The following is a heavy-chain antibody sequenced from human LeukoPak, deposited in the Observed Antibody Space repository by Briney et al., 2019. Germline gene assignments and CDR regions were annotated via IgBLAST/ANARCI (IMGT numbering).Heavy chain of an antibody. Sequence: ASVKVSCKTSGYNLTAYHMHWVRQAPGQGLEWLGWINPDTGTTSLAQKFQGRVTMTRDTSISTAYMELSRLRSDDTAVYYCARTNRYCSSTSCYLFNPWGQGTLVTVSS. CDR3: ARTNRYCSSTSCYLFNP. CDR1: GYNLTAYH. D-gene: IGHD2-2*01. V-gene: IGHV1-2*02. CDR2: INPDTGTT. J-gene: IGHJ5*02.